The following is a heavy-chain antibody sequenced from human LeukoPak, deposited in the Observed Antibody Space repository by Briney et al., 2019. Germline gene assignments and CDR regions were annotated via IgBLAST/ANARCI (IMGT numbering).Heavy chain of an antibody. CDR3: AREARYGDYEGDAFDI. D-gene: IGHD4-17*01. CDR1: GGSFSGYY. J-gene: IGHJ3*02. Sequence: TSETLSLTCAVYGGSFSGYYWSWIRQPPGKGLEWIGEINHSGSTNYNPSLKSRVTISVDTSKNQFSLKLSSVTAADTAVYYCAREARYGDYEGDAFDIWGQGTMVTVSS. CDR2: INHSGST. V-gene: IGHV4-34*01.